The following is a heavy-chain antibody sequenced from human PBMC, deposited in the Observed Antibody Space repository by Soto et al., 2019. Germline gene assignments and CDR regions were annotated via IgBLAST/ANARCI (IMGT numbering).Heavy chain of an antibody. J-gene: IGHJ4*02. CDR1: GYTFTSYG. D-gene: IGHD3-22*01. V-gene: IGHV1-18*01. CDR3: ARDVGEYDSSGYYYAFEY. CDR2: ISTYNGNT. Sequence: QVQLVQSGAEVKKPGASVKVSCKPSGYTFTSYGISWVRQAPGQGLEWMGWISTYNGNTNYAQKLQGRVTMTTDTSTSTAYMELRSLRSDDTAVYYCARDVGEYDSSGYYYAFEYWGQGTLVTVSS.